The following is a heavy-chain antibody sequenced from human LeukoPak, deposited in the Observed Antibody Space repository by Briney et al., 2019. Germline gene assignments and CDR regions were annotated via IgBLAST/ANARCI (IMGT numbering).Heavy chain of an antibody. CDR1: GGTFSSYA. CDR2: IIPIFGTA. J-gene: IGHJ6*02. CDR3: AREIGMVRGAYYYGMDV. D-gene: IGHD3-10*01. Sequence: SVKVSYKASGGTFSSYAISWVRQAPGQGLEWMGGIIPIFGTANYAQKFQGRVTITADESTSTAYMELSSLRSEDTAVYYCAREIGMVRGAYYYGMDVWGQGTTVTVSS. V-gene: IGHV1-69*13.